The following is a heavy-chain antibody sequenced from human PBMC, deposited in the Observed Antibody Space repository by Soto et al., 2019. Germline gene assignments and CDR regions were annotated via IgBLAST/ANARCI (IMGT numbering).Heavy chain of an antibody. J-gene: IGHJ4*02. Sequence: ASVKVSCKASGYTFTNYGIGWVRQAPGQGLEWMGWISTYRGDPTYAQKLQGRVTMTTDPSTSTAYMELRSLRSDDTALYYCARFDYTKYLFDFWGQGTLVTVSS. CDR3: ARFDYTKYLFDF. V-gene: IGHV1-18*04. CDR2: ISTYRGDP. D-gene: IGHD3-9*01. CDR1: GYTFTNYG.